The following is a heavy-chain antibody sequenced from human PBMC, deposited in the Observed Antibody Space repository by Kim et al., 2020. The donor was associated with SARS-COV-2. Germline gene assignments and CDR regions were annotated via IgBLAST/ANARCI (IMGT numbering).Heavy chain of an antibody. D-gene: IGHD6-6*01. Sequence: GGSLRLSCAASGFTFGDCAIHWVRQAPGKGLEWVSGLSWNSGVIGYADSVKGRFTISRHNAENSLYLQMNSLRAEDTAFYYCAKDSVSSSFRAVHICGPG. CDR3: AKDSVSSSFRAVHI. J-gene: IGHJ3*02. V-gene: IGHV3-9*01. CDR1: GFTFGDCA. CDR2: LSWNSGVI.